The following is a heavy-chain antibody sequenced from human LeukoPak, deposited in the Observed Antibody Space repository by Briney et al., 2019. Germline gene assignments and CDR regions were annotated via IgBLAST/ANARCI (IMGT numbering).Heavy chain of an antibody. J-gene: IGHJ6*02. CDR1: GYTFTSYG. D-gene: IGHD3-22*01. Sequence: GASVKVSCKASGYTFTSYGISWVRQAPGQGLEWMGWISAYNGNTIYAQKFQGRVTMTEDTSTDTAYMELSSLRSEDTAVYYCATDSLHPHYDSSGTTLYYYGMDVWGQGTTVTVSS. CDR3: ATDSLHPHYDSSGTTLYYYGMDV. CDR2: ISAYNGNT. V-gene: IGHV1-18*01.